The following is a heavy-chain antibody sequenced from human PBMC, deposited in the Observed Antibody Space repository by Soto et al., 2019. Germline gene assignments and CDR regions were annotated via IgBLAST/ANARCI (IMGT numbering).Heavy chain of an antibody. CDR3: ARDGVITFGGVIAPAEYFQH. Sequence: ASVKVSCKASGYTFTSYYMHWVRQAPGQGLEWMGIINPSGGSTSYAQKFQGRVTMTRDTSTSTVYMELSSLRSEDTAVYYCARDGVITFGGVIAPAEYFQHWGQGTLVTVSS. J-gene: IGHJ1*01. D-gene: IGHD3-16*02. CDR2: INPSGGST. V-gene: IGHV1-46*03. CDR1: GYTFTSYY.